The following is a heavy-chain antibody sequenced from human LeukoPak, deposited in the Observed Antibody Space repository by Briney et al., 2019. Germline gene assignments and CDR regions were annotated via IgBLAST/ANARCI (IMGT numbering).Heavy chain of an antibody. J-gene: IGHJ4*02. CDR1: GGSFSGYY. CDR2: INHSGST. CDR3: ARRARYYDSSGYYYDVWDY. Sequence: SETLSLTCAVYGGSFSGYYWSWIRQPPGKGLEWIGEINHSGSTNYNPSLKSRVTISVDTSKNQFSLKLSSVTAAGTAVYYCARRARYYDSSGYYYDVWDYWGQGTLVTVSS. V-gene: IGHV4-34*01. D-gene: IGHD3-22*01.